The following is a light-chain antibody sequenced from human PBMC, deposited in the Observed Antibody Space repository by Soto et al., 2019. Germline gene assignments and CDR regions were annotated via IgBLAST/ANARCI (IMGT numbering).Light chain of an antibody. CDR3: AAWDDSLNGVV. CDR2: SKD. V-gene: IGLV1-44*01. CDR1: SSNMGSNI. J-gene: IGLJ2*01. Sequence: QSVLTQPPSASGTPGQRVTISCSGSSSNMGSNIVNWYQQLPGAAPKLLIYSKDQRPSGVPDRFSGPKSGTSASLAISGLQSEDEADYYCAAWDDSLNGVVFGGGTKVTVL.